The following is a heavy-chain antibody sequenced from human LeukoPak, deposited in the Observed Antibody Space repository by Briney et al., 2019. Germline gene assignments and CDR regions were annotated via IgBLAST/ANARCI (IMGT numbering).Heavy chain of an antibody. Sequence: GGSLRLSCAASGFTFSSYSMNWVRQAPGKGLEWVSSISSSSSYIYYADSVKGRFTISRDNAKNSLYLQMNSLRAEDTAVYYCARDLGIAAGFDAFDIWGQGTMVTVSS. J-gene: IGHJ3*02. CDR3: ARDLGIAAGFDAFDI. CDR2: ISSSSSYI. V-gene: IGHV3-21*01. CDR1: GFTFSSYS. D-gene: IGHD6-13*01.